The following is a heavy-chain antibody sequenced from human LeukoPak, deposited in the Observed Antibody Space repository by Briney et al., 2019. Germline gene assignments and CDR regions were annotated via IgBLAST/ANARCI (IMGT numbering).Heavy chain of an antibody. CDR2: ISSSSSYI. V-gene: IGHV3-21*01. J-gene: IGHJ4*02. D-gene: IGHD1-14*01. Sequence: GGSLRLSCAASGFTFSSYSMNWVRQAPGKGLEWVSSISSSSSYIYYADSVKGRFTISRDNAKNSLYLQMNSLRAEDTAVYYCARGFSPEDYFDYWGQGTLVTVSS. CDR1: GFTFSSYS. CDR3: ARGFSPEDYFDY.